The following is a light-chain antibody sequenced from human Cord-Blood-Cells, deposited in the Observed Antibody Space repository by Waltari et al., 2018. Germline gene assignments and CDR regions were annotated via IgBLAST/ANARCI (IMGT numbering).Light chain of an antibody. CDR2: GAS. V-gene: IGKV3-20*01. CDR1: QSVSSSY. CDR3: QQYGSSPYT. Sequence: EIVLTQSPGTLSLSPGERATLSCRASQSVSSSYLAWYQRKPGQAPRLLIYGASSRAAGIPDRLSGSGSGTDFTLTISRLEPEDGAVYYCQQYGSSPYTFGQGTKREIK. J-gene: IGKJ2*01.